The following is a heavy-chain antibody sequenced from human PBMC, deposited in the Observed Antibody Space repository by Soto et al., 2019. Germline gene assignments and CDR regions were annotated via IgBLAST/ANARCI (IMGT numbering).Heavy chain of an antibody. V-gene: IGHV3-30*18. CDR3: AKERPLGRIAVARGYFDL. CDR2: ISYDGSNK. D-gene: IGHD6-19*01. J-gene: IGHJ2*01. CDR1: GFTFSSYG. Sequence: QVQLVESGGGVVQPGRSLRLSCAASGFTFSSYGMLWVRQAPGKGLEWVAVISYDGSNKYYADSVKGRFTISRDNSKNTLYLQMNSLRAEDTAVYYCAKERPLGRIAVARGYFDLWGRGTLVTVSS.